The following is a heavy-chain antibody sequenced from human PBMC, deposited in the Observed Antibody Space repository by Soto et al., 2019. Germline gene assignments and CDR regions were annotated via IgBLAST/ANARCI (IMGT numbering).Heavy chain of an antibody. CDR3: ARDLPYDYGGNSEGPFDP. V-gene: IGHV4-30-4*01. J-gene: IGHJ5*02. D-gene: IGHD4-17*01. CDR2: IYYSGST. CDR1: GGSISSGDYY. Sequence: PSETLSLTCTVSGGSISSGDYYWSWIRQPPGKGLEWIGYIYYSGSTYYNPSLKSRVTISVDTSKNQFSLKLSSVTAADTAVYYCARDLPYDYGGNSEGPFDPWGQGTLVTVSS.